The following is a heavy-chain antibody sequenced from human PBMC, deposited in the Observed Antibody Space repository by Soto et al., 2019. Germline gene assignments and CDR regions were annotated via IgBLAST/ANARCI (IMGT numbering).Heavy chain of an antibody. CDR1: GYPFTSYG. CDR2: INAGNGDT. J-gene: IGHJ4*02. Sequence: VQLVQSGSEVKKPGASVKVSCKASGYPFTSYGMNWMRQAPGQRLEWMGWINAGNGDTKYSQKFQDRVTITRDTSANTAYMELSSLKTEDTAVYYCARVKTGFGEIPSDYWGQGTLVTVSS. D-gene: IGHD3-10*01. V-gene: IGHV1-3*01. CDR3: ARVKTGFGEIPSDY.